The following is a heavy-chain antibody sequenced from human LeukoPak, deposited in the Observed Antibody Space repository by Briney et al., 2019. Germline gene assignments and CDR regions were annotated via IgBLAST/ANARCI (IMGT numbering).Heavy chain of an antibody. D-gene: IGHD3-10*01. J-gene: IGHJ4*02. CDR2: ISSYNGNT. CDR3: ARIWGPMVRGVFDY. V-gene: IGHV1-18*01. CDR1: GYTFTSYG. Sequence: ASVKVSCKASGYTFTSYGITWVRQAPGQGLEWMGWISSYNGNTNYAQKFQGRVTMTTDTSTSTPYMELRSLRSDDTAVYYCARIWGPMVRGVFDYWGQGTLVTVSS.